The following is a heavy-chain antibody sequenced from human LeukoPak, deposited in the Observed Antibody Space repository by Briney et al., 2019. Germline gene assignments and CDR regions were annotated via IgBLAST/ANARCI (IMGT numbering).Heavy chain of an antibody. CDR2: ISSSSSYI. CDR3: ARPSTVTTHDAFDI. J-gene: IGHJ3*02. V-gene: IGHV3-21*01. D-gene: IGHD4-17*01. CDR1: GFTFSSYS. Sequence: GGSLRLSCAASGFTFSSYSMNWVRQAPGKGLEWVSSISSSSSYIYYADSVKGRFTISRDNAKNSLYLQMNSLRAEDTAVYYRARPSTVTTHDAFDIWGQGTMVTVSS.